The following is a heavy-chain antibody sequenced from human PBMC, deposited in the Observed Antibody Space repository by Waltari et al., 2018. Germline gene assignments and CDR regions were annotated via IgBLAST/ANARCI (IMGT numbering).Heavy chain of an antibody. J-gene: IGHJ6*03. D-gene: IGHD3-3*01. CDR3: ARANTIFGVIRTWYYMDV. CDR2: IKHSGRT. Sequence: QVQLQQWGTGLLKPSETLSLTCVVSGGSFSGYYWSWARQPPGKGIEWIGEIKHSGRTNYNPSLKSRVTRSIDTSKIQFSLKLRSVTVADTAVYYCARANTIFGVIRTWYYMDVWGKGTPVTVSS. V-gene: IGHV4-34*01. CDR1: GGSFSGYY.